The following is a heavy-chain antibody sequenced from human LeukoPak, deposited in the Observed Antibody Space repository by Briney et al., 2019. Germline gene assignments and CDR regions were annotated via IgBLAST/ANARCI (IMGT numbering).Heavy chain of an antibody. CDR3: VRHFNSVATMQIDY. Sequence: GGSLRLSCAASGFIFTNYWMGWVRQAPGKGLEWVANIKQDGSEKYYVDSVKGRFTISRDNAKNSLYLQMTSLRVEDTAFYHCVRHFNSVATMQIDYWGQGILVSVSS. J-gene: IGHJ4*02. CDR1: GFIFTNYW. V-gene: IGHV3-7*03. D-gene: IGHD5-12*01. CDR2: IKQDGSEK.